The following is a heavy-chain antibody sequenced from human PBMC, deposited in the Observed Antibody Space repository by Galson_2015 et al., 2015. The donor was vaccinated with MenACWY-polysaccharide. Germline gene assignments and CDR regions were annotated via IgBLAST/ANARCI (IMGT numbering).Heavy chain of an antibody. V-gene: IGHV3-48*02. CDR3: ARVLKGLVGATPDY. J-gene: IGHJ4*02. Sequence: APGKGLEWVSYISSGGTIYYADSVKGRFTISRDNAKNSLYLQMNSLRDDDTAVYYCARVLKGLVGATPDYWGQGTLVTVSS. CDR2: ISSGGTI. D-gene: IGHD1-26*01.